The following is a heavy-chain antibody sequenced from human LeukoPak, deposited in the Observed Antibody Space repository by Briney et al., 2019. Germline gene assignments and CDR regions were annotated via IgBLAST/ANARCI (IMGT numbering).Heavy chain of an antibody. V-gene: IGHV5-51*01. J-gene: IGHJ6*02. CDR3: ARQSIQQNYYDFWSGRIPILYGMDV. D-gene: IGHD3-3*01. Sequence: GESLKISCKGSGYSFTSYWIGWVRQMPGKGLEWMGIIYPGDSDTRYSPSFQGQVTISADKSISTAYLQWSSLKASDTAMYYCARQSIQQNYYDFWSGRIPILYGMDVWGQGTTVTVSS. CDR1: GYSFTSYW. CDR2: IYPGDSDT.